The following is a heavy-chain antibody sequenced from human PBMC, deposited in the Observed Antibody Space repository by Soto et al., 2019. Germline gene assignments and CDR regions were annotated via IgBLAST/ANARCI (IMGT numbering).Heavy chain of an antibody. CDR3: ARDQRGSSSSWYEDYYYYYGMDV. V-gene: IGHV4-31*03. CDR2: IYYSGST. Sequence: SETLSLTCTVSGGSISSGGYYWSWIRQHPGKGLEWIGYIYYSGSTYYNPSLKSRVTISVDTSKNQFSLKLSSVTAADTAVYYCARDQRGSSSSWYEDYYYYYGMDVWGQGTSVTVSS. D-gene: IGHD6-13*01. CDR1: GGSISSGGYY. J-gene: IGHJ6*02.